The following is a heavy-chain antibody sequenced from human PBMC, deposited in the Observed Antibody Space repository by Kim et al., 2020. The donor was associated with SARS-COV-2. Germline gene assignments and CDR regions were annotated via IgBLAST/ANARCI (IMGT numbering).Heavy chain of an antibody. CDR3: ARDHGYAAAGNGMDV. Sequence: QKCQGRVTITADEATSTAYMELSSLRSEDTAVYYCARDHGYAAAGNGMDVWGQGTTVTVSS. D-gene: IGHD6-13*01. J-gene: IGHJ6*02. V-gene: IGHV1-69*01.